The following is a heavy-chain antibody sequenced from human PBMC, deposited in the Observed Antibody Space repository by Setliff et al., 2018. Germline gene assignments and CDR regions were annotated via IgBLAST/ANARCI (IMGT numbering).Heavy chain of an antibody. CDR1: GFTFSSYS. Sequence: GGSLRLSCAASGFTFSSYSMNWVRQAPGKGLEWVSYISSSSSTIYYADSMKGRFTISRDNAKNSLYLQMNSLRAEDTAVYYCARDYTYYDFWSGPSSDAFDIWGQGTMVTVSS. CDR2: ISSSSSTI. V-gene: IGHV3-48*01. J-gene: IGHJ3*02. D-gene: IGHD3-3*01. CDR3: ARDYTYYDFWSGPSSDAFDI.